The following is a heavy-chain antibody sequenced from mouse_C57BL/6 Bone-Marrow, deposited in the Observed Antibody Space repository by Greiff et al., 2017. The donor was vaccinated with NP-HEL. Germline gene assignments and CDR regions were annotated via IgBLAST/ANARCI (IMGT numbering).Heavy chain of an antibody. D-gene: IGHD1-1*01. Sequence: VQLQQPGAELVKPGASVKMSCKASGYTFTSYWITWVKQRPGQGLEWIGDLYPGSGSTNYNEKFKSKATLTVDTSSSTAYMQLSSLTSEDSAVYYCARRGVYYYGSSYVFDYWGQGTTLTVSS. V-gene: IGHV1-55*01. CDR2: LYPGSGST. J-gene: IGHJ2*01. CDR1: GYTFTSYW. CDR3: ARRGVYYYGSSYVFDY.